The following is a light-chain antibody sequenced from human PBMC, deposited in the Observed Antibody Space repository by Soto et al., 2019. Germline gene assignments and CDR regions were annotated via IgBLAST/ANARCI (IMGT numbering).Light chain of an antibody. Sequence: EVVLTQSPGTLSLSVGERGTLSCRVSQSVSGGFLAWYQQRPGQAPRLLIDGSSSRATGIPGRFSGSGSGTDSTLTINRLEPEDVAVYFCQHYGTSPGFAFGPGTRVDV. CDR1: QSVSGGF. J-gene: IGKJ3*01. V-gene: IGKV3-20*01. CDR2: GSS. CDR3: QHYGTSPGFA.